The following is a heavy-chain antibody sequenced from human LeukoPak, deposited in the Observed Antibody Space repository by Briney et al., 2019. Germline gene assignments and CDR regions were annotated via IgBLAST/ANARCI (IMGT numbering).Heavy chain of an antibody. CDR1: GFTFSSYA. Sequence: GGSPRLSCAASGFTFSSYAMHWVRQAPGKGLEWVAVISYDGSNKYYADSVKGRFTISRDNSKNTLYLQMNSLRAEDTAVYYCARGPLGRYCCGGSCYPGGYWGQGTLVTVSS. CDR2: ISYDGSNK. V-gene: IGHV3-30-3*01. J-gene: IGHJ4*02. CDR3: ARGPLGRYCCGGSCYPGGY. D-gene: IGHD2-15*01.